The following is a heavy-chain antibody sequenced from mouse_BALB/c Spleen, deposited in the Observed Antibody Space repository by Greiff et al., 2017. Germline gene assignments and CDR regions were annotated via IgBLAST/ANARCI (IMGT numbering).Heavy chain of an antibody. V-gene: IGHV14-3*02. CDR1: GFNIKDTY. CDR2: IDPANGNT. Sequence: EVQLQQSGAELVKPGASVKLSCTASGFNIKDTYMHWVKQRPEQGLEWIGRIDPANGNTKYDPKFQGKATITADTSSNTAYLQLSSLTSEDTAVYYCARLHYRYDVLDYWGQGTSVTVSS. J-gene: IGHJ4*01. D-gene: IGHD2-14*01. CDR3: ARLHYRYDVLDY.